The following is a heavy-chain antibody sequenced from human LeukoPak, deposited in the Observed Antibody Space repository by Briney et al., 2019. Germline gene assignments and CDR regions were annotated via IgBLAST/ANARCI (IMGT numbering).Heavy chain of an antibody. CDR2: IIPILGIA. CDR1: GGTFSSYA. J-gene: IGHJ6*02. CDR3: ARAPGPVDRGYYYYGMDV. Sequence: ASVKVSCKASGGTFSSYAIGWVRQAPGQGLEWMGRIIPILGIANYAQKFQGRVTITAHKSTSTAYMELSSLRSEDTAVYYCARAPGPVDRGYYYYGMDVWGQGTTVTVSS. V-gene: IGHV1-69*04.